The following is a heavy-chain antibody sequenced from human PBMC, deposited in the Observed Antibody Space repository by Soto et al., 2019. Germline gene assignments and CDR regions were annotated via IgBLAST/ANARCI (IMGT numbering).Heavy chain of an antibody. J-gene: IGHJ6*02. Sequence: PGGSLRLSCAASGFTFSSYAMHWVRQAPGKGLEWVAVISYDGSNKYYADSVKGRFTISRDNSKNTLYLQMNSLRAEDTAVYYCARDRPTYHFWSGYYRYYYYRMDVWGQGTTVTVSS. D-gene: IGHD3-3*01. V-gene: IGHV3-30-3*01. CDR1: GFTFSSYA. CDR3: ARDRPTYHFWSGYYRYYYYRMDV. CDR2: ISYDGSNK.